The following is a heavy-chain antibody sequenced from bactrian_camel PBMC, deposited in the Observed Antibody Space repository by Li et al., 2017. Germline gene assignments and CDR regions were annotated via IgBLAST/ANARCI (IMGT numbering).Heavy chain of an antibody. Sequence: VQLVESGGGSVQAGGSLRLSCAGSSDTNTRFNMAWFRQAPGKEREGVGTIDTEGMATVADSVKGRFTVSRDNAKNTLTLQANGLKPDDTAMYFCTKPHSYHTDEPGAERGQGTQVTVS. V-gene: IGHV3S55*01. CDR2: IDTEGMA. J-gene: IGHJ4*01. CDR1: SDTNTRFN. D-gene: IGHD2*01. CDR3: TKPHSYHTDEPGAE.